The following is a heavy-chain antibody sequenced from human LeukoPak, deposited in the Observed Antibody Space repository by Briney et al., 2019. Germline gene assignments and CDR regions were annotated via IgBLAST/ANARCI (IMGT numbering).Heavy chain of an antibody. D-gene: IGHD1-26*01. CDR2: INPNSGGT. V-gene: IGHV1-2*02. CDR3: ARGADTNYYYYYYMDV. CDR1: GYTFTGYY. J-gene: IGHJ6*03. Sequence: ASVKVSCKASGYTFTGYYIHWVRQAPGQGLEWMGWINPNSGGTNYAQKFQGRVTMTRDTSISTAYMELSRLRSDDTAVYYCARGADTNYYYYYYMDVWGKGTTVTVSS.